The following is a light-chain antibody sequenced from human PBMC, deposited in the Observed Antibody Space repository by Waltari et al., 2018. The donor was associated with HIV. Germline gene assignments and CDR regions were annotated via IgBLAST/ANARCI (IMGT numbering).Light chain of an antibody. CDR1: YLGDKY. V-gene: IGLV3-1*01. J-gene: IGLJ2*01. Sequence: SHELTQPPSVSVSPGQTASITCSGDYLGDKYASWYQQKPGQSPVLVSYQDDKRPSGIPGRFSCSNSGNTATLTITGTQAMDEADYYCQVWDSSTVLFGGGTKLTVL. CDR2: QDD. CDR3: QVWDSSTVL.